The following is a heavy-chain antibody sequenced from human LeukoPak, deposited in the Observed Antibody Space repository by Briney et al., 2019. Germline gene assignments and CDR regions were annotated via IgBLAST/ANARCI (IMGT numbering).Heavy chain of an antibody. J-gene: IGHJ5*02. V-gene: IGHV4-59*01. CDR2: VFYSGNT. CDR3: ARARDDYINNWFDP. CDR1: GGSINSYY. D-gene: IGHD5-24*01. Sequence: SETLSLTCIVSGGSINSYYWNWIRQPPGKGLEWIGYVFYSGNTNYNPSLKSRVTISVDASKSQLPLKLSSVTAADTAVYYCARARDDYINNWFDPWGQGTLVTVSS.